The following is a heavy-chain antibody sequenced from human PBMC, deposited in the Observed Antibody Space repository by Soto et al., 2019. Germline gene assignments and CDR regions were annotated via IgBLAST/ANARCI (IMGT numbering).Heavy chain of an antibody. D-gene: IGHD5-12*01. J-gene: IGHJ4*02. CDR1: GASIISGDYF. CDR2: IYDSGSS. Sequence: PSETLSLTCTVSGASIISGDYFWRWIRQSPGKGLEWIGYIYDSGSSYYNPSLKSRVTMSVDTSKNQFSLKLRSVTAADTAVYYCAREKGYISGPKNFDYWGQGTLVTVSS. CDR3: AREKGYISGPKNFDY. V-gene: IGHV4-30-4*01.